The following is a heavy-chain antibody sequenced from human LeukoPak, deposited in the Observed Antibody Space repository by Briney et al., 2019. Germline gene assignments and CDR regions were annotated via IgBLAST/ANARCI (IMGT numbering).Heavy chain of an antibody. CDR2: IRNDGSNK. D-gene: IGHD2-2*01. V-gene: IGHV3-30*02. J-gene: IGHJ4*02. Sequence: QSGGSLRLSCAASGFTFSCCGMHWVRQAPGKGLEWVAFIRNDGSNKHYADSVKGRFTISRDNSKNTLYLQMNSLKTEDTAVYYCTTDSSLLPFDYWGQGTLVTVSS. CDR1: GFTFSCCG. CDR3: TTDSSLLPFDY.